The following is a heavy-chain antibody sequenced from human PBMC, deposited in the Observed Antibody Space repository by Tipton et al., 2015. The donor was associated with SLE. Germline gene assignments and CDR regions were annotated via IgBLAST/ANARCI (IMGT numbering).Heavy chain of an antibody. CDR3: AKDPSGSYWEAPA. V-gene: IGHV3-23*01. CDR1: GFTFSSYW. CDR2: ISGSGGST. J-gene: IGHJ4*02. Sequence: SLRLSCAASGFTFSSYWMSWVRQAPGKGLEWVSAISGSGGSTYYADSVKGRFTISRDNSKNTLYLQMNSLRAEDTAVYYCAKDPSGSYWEAPAWGQGTLVTVSS. D-gene: IGHD1-26*01.